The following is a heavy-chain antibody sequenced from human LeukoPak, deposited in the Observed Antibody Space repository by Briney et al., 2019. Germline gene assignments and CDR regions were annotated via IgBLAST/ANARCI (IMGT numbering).Heavy chain of an antibody. D-gene: IGHD2-2*01. V-gene: IGHV3-15*01. CDR1: GFTFSSAW. CDR3: TTWEIVIEPAVDY. Sequence: PGGSLRLSCAASGFTFSSAWMSWVRQAPGKGLEWVGRIKSKTDGGTADYAAPVKGRFTISRDDSKNTLYLQMNSLKIEDTAFYYCTTWEIVIEPAVDYWGQGTLVTVSS. CDR2: IKSKTDGGTA. J-gene: IGHJ4*02.